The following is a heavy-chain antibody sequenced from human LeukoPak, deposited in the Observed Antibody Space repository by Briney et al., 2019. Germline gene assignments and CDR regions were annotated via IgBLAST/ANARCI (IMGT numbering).Heavy chain of an antibody. CDR1: GFTFSSYS. CDR3: AGGGVGATSAAFDI. D-gene: IGHD1-26*01. Sequence: GGSLRLSCAASGFTFSSYSMNWVRQAPGKGLEWVSAISGSGGSTYYADSVKGRFTISRDNAKNSLYLQMNSLRAEDTAVYYCAGGGVGATSAAFDIWGQGTMVTVSS. V-gene: IGHV3-21*01. J-gene: IGHJ3*02. CDR2: ISGSGGST.